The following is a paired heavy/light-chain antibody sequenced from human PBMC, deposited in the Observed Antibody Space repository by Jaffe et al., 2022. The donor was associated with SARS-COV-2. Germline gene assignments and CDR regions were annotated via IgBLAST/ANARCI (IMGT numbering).Light chain of an antibody. V-gene: IGKV2-30*01. J-gene: IGKJ2*01. CDR1: RGLVYSDGDTY. Sequence: EVVMTQSPLSLPVTLGQPASISCRSSRGLVYSDGDTYLDWFQQRPGQSPRRLIHKVSNRDSGVPDRFSGSGSATDFTLQISRVEAEDVGVYYCMQGTHWPYTFGQGTKLEIK. CDR2: KVS. CDR3: MQGTHWPYT.
Heavy chain of an antibody. CDR3: AKGPSGSLDH. V-gene: IGHV3-23*05. D-gene: IGHD3-22*01. Sequence: EVQLLESGGGLVQPGGSLRLSCAASGFTFSIYAMRWVRQTPGKGLEWVSAIDSSGDNAYYVDSVSGRFIVSRDNSKNTLYLQMNGLRAEDTAVYYCAKGPSGSLDHWGQGTLVIVSS. J-gene: IGHJ4*02. CDR1: GFTFSIYA. CDR2: IDSSGDNA.